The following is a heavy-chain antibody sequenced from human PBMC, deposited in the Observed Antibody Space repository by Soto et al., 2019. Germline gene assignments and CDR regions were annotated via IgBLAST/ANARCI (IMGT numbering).Heavy chain of an antibody. CDR2: IWYDGSNK. D-gene: IGHD3-22*01. CDR1: GFTFSSYG. Sequence: QVQLVESGGGVVQPGRSLRLSCAASGFTFSSYGMHWVRQAPGKGLEWVAVIWYDGSNKYYADSVKGRFTISRDNSKNTLYLQMNSLRAEDTAVYYCARVRGGSSGYSLLDYWGQGTLVTVSS. CDR3: ARVRGGSSGYSLLDY. V-gene: IGHV3-33*01. J-gene: IGHJ4*02.